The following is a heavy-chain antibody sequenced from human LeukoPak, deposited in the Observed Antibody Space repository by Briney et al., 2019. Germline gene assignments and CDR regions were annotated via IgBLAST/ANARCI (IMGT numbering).Heavy chain of an antibody. V-gene: IGHV3-33*01. J-gene: IGHJ3*02. Sequence: GRSLRLSCAASGFTFSSHGMHWVRQAPGKGLEWVAVIWYDGSEKYYAESVKGRLTISRDNSKNTLYLQIYSLRAEDTALYYCARYGNLKVLDIWGQGTMVTVSS. CDR3: ARYGNLKVLDI. CDR1: GFTFSSHG. CDR2: IWYDGSEK. D-gene: IGHD1-14*01.